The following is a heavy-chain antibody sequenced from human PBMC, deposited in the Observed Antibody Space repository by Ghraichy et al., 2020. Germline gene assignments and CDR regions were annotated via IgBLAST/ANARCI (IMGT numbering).Heavy chain of an antibody. CDR3: ARDIYHGMDV. J-gene: IGHJ6*02. Sequence: SETLSLTCAVYGGSFSGYYWSWIRQPPGKGLEWIGEINHSGSTNYNPSLKSRVTISVDTSKNQFSLKLSSVTAADTAVYYCARDIYHGMDVWGQGTTVTVSS. CDR2: INHSGST. V-gene: IGHV4-34*01. CDR1: GGSFSGYY.